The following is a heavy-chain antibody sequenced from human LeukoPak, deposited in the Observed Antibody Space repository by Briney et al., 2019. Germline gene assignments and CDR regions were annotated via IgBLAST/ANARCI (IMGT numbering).Heavy chain of an antibody. J-gene: IGHJ4*02. V-gene: IGHV4-59*01. D-gene: IGHD2-15*01. CDR2: IYYSGST. CDR3: ARGVLDCSGGSCYSDFDY. Sequence: PSETLSLTCTVSGGSISSYYWSWIRQPPGKGLEWIGYIYYSGSTNYNPSLKSRVTISVDTSKNQFSLKLSSVTAADTAVYYCARGVLDCSGGSCYSDFDYWGQGTLVTVSS. CDR1: GGSISSYY.